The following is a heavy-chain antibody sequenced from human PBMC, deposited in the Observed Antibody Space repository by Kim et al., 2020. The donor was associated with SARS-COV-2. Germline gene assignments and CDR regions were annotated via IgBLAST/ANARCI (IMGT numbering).Heavy chain of an antibody. D-gene: IGHD6-19*01. CDR3: ARMGVAVAETDY. Sequence: NDAQRFQGGVTITADKSTSTAYMELSSLRSEDTAVYYCARMGVAVAETDYWGQGTLVTVSS. J-gene: IGHJ4*02. V-gene: IGHV1-69*02.